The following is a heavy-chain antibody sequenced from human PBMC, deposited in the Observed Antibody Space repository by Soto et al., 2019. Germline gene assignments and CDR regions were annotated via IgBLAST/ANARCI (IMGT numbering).Heavy chain of an antibody. CDR1: GGSISDYY. V-gene: IGHV4-59*01. CDR3: ARDRDSYGSMDV. Sequence: PSETLSLTCSVSGGSISDYYWTWIRQPPGKGLEWIGYIYYSGSATYNPSLKSRVTMSVDTSKNQFSPKLSSVTAADTAVYYCARDRDSYGSMDVWGQGTTVTVSS. CDR2: IYYSGSA. J-gene: IGHJ6*02. D-gene: IGHD5-18*01.